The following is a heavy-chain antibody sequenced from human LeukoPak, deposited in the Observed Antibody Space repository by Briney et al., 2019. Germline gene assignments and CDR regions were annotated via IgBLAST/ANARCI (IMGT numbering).Heavy chain of an antibody. D-gene: IGHD4-23*01. CDR3: ARATATVVTLYWFGP. J-gene: IGHJ5*02. Sequence: SVKVSCKASGGTFSSYAISWVRQAPGQGLEWMGRIIPILGIANYAQKFQGRVTITADKSTSTAYMELSSLRSEDTAVYYCARATATVVTLYWFGPWGQGTLVTVSS. CDR2: IIPILGIA. CDR1: GGTFSSYA. V-gene: IGHV1-69*04.